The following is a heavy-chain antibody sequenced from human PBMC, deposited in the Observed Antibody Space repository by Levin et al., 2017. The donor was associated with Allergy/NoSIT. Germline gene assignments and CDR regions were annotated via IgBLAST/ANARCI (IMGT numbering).Heavy chain of an antibody. D-gene: IGHD3-22*01. CDR2: IYHSRTT. CDR1: GASMRSGIYS. CDR3: AGFHDGSRSIPPALDF. J-gene: IGHJ4*02. Sequence: SETLSLTCTVSGASMRSGIYSWTWIRQPPGKGLEWVGNIYHSRTTNYNPSLESRVTMSLDKSKNQFSLRLNSVTAADTAVYFCAGFHDGSRSIPPALDFWGQGILVTVSS. V-gene: IGHV4-30-2*01.